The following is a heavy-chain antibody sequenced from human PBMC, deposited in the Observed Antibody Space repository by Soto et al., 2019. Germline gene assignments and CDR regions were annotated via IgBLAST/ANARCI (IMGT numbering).Heavy chain of an antibody. J-gene: IGHJ5*02. CDR1: GFTFSSYG. CDR2: IWYDGSNK. D-gene: IGHD3-10*01. V-gene: IGHV3-33*01. CDR3: ARDDHYGSGSYGNWFDP. Sequence: GGSLRLSCAASGFTFSSYGMHWVRQAPGKGLEWVVVIWYDGSNKYYADSVKGRFTISRDNSKNTLYLQMNSLRAEDTAVYYCARDDHYGSGSYGNWFDPWGQGTLVTVS.